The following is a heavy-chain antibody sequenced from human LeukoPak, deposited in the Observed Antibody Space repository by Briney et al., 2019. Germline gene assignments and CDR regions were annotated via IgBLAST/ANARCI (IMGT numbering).Heavy chain of an antibody. CDR2: IRYDGSNK. CDR1: GFTFSSYG. J-gene: IGHJ4*02. CDR3: ARDGAGSGYDFDY. Sequence: GGSLRLSCAASGFTFSSYGMHWVRQAPGKGLEWVAFIRYDGSNKYYADSVKGRFTISRDNAKNSLYLQMNSLRAEDTAVYYCARDGAGSGYDFDYWGQGTLVTVSS. D-gene: IGHD5-12*01. V-gene: IGHV3-30*02.